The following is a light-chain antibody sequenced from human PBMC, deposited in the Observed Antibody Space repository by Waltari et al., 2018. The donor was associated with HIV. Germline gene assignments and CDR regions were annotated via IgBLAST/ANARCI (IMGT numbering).Light chain of an antibody. Sequence: QSVLTQPPSVSGAPGQRVTISCTGSSSNIGAGYDVHWYQQLPGTAPKLLSDGNSHRPAGVPDRFAGSKSGTSASLAITGLQAEDEADYYCQSYDSSLSGSVFGGGTKLTVL. CDR2: GNS. V-gene: IGLV1-40*01. J-gene: IGLJ3*02. CDR3: QSYDSSLSGSV. CDR1: SSNIGAGYD.